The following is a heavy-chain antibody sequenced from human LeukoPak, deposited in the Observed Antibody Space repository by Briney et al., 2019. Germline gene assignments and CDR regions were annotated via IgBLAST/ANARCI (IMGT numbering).Heavy chain of an antibody. CDR1: GGSISSYY. J-gene: IGHJ4*02. CDR2: IYYSGST. CDR3: ARAAYYDFWSGYSLAY. Sequence: PSETLSLTCTVSGGSISSYYWSWIRQPPGKGLEWIGYIYYSGSTNYNPSLKSRVTISVDTSKNQFSLKLSSVTAADTAVYYCARAAYYDFWSGYSLAYWGQGALVTVSS. V-gene: IGHV4-59*01. D-gene: IGHD3-3*01.